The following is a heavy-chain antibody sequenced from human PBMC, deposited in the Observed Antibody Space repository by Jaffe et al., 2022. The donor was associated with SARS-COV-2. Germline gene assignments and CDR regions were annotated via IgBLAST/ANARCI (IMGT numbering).Heavy chain of an antibody. CDR2: TKQDGSET. J-gene: IGHJ4*02. V-gene: IGHV3-7*03. CDR3: VRARYTSGWYPDYFDY. Sequence: EVQLVESGGGLVQPGGSLRLSCAASGFTFSSYWMSWVRQAPGKGLEWLANTKQDGSETYYVDSVKGRFTISRDNAKNSLHLQINSLRVEDTAVYYCVRARYTSGWYPDYFDYWGQGTLVTVSS. D-gene: IGHD6-19*01. CDR1: GFTFSSYW.